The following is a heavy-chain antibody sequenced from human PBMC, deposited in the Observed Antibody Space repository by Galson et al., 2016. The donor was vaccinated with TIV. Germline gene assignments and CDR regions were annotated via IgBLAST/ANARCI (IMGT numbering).Heavy chain of an antibody. D-gene: IGHD2-21*02. J-gene: IGHJ6*02. CDR3: ARLAHCGGDCWGPYYYGLDV. Sequence: SVKVSCKASGYTFTSHTMHWVRQAPGQRLEWMGWINVGNGNTKYVQKFKGRVTITSDTSARIAYMELSTLTPEDMAVYYCARLAHCGGDCWGPYYYGLDVWGQGTTVTVSS. V-gene: IGHV1-3*03. CDR1: GYTFTSHT. CDR2: INVGNGNT.